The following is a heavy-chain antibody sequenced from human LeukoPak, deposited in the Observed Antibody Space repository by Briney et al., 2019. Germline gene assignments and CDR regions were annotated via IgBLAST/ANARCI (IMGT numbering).Heavy chain of an antibody. V-gene: IGHV3-11*06. CDR2: IDGGGGST. J-gene: IGHJ4*02. D-gene: IGHD3-22*01. CDR3: ARGDMYYYDSSGGDY. CDR1: GGSLSGYY. Sequence: LSLTCAVYGGSLSGYYWSWIRQAPGKGLEWVSYIDGGGGSTNYADSVKGRFTISRDNAKNSLYLQMNSLRAEDTAVYYCARGDMYYYDSSGGDYWGQGTLVTVSS.